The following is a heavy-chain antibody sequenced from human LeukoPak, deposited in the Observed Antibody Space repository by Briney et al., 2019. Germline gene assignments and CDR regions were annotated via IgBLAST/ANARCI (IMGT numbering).Heavy chain of an antibody. J-gene: IGHJ5*02. CDR1: GFTFSSYA. CDR3: ATEPSIGRWLHVGWFDP. V-gene: IGHV3-23*01. D-gene: IGHD5-24*01. CDR2: ISGSGGST. Sequence: GSLRLSCAASGFTFSSYAMSWVRQAPGKGLEWVSAISGSGGSTYYADSVKGRFTISRDNSKNTLYLQMNSLRAEDTAVYYCATEPSIGRWLHVGWFDPWGQGTLVTVSS.